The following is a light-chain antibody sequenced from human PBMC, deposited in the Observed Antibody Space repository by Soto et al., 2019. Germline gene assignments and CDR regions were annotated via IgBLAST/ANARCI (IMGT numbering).Light chain of an antibody. CDR1: SSDVGAYNY. V-gene: IGLV2-11*01. CDR2: DVS. Sequence: QSALTQPRSVSGSPGQSVTISCTGTSSDVGAYNYVSWYQQHPGKPPKLMICDVSKRPSGVPDRFSGSKSGNAASLTISGLQAEDEADYYCCSYAGSYPWVFGGGTKVTVL. CDR3: CSYAGSYPWV. J-gene: IGLJ3*02.